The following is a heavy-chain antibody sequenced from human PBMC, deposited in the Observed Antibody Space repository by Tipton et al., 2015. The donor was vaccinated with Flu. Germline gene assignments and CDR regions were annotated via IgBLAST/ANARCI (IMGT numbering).Heavy chain of an antibody. V-gene: IGHV4-39*07. J-gene: IGHJ6*03. Sequence: TLSLTCTVSGGSISSSSYYWGWIRQPPGKGLEWIGSIYYSGSTYYNPSLKSRVTISVDTSKNQFSLKLSSVTAADTAVYYCARDLKGRRKLGMIGGDYYYYYMDVWGKGTTVTVSS. CDR1: GGSISSSSYY. CDR3: ARDLKGRRKLGMIGGDYYYYYMDV. CDR2: IYYSGST. D-gene: IGHD7-27*01.